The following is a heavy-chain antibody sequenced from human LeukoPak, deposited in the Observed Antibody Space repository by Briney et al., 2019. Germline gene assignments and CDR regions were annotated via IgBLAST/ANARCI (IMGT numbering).Heavy chain of an antibody. D-gene: IGHD3-22*01. CDR1: GFTLSTYW. CDR3: AKDGYYDSSTRDYFDY. J-gene: IGHJ4*02. Sequence: QSGGSLRLSCAASGFTLSTYWMSWVRQAPGKGLEWVANIKEDGSEKYYVDSVKGRFTISRDNAKNSLYLQMNSLRAEDTAVYYCAKDGYYDSSTRDYFDYWGQGTLVTVSS. CDR2: IKEDGSEK. V-gene: IGHV3-7*01.